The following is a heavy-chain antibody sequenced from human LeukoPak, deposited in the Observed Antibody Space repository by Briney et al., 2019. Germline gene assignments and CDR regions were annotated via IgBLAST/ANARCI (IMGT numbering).Heavy chain of an antibody. CDR3: AREITMVRVRFDP. CDR2: INSDGSST. J-gene: IGHJ5*02. CDR1: GFTFSSYW. V-gene: IGHV3-74*01. Sequence: GGSLRLSCAASGFTFSSYWMHWVRQAPGKGLVWVSRINSDGSSTSYADSVKGRFTISRDNAKNTLYLQMNSLRAEDTAVYYCAREITMVRVRFDPWGQGTLVTVSS. D-gene: IGHD3-10*01.